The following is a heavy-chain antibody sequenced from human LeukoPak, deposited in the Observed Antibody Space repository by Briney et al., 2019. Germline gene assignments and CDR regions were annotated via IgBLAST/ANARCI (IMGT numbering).Heavy chain of an antibody. Sequence: GGSLRLSCAASGFTVSSNYMSWVRQAPGKGLAWVSVIYSGGSTYYADSVKGRFTISRDNSKNTLYLQMNSLRAEDTAVYYCASEYCSGGSCYEFAYWGQGTLVTVSS. CDR2: IYSGGST. V-gene: IGHV3-66*02. J-gene: IGHJ4*02. CDR1: GFTVSSNY. CDR3: ASEYCSGGSCYEFAY. D-gene: IGHD2-15*01.